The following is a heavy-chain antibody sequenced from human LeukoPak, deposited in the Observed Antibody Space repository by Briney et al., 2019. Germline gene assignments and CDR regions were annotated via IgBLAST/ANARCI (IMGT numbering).Heavy chain of an antibody. J-gene: IGHJ4*02. CDR1: GFTFSSYA. D-gene: IGHD2-2*01. CDR3: AKDLLPYCSSTSCTNFDY. CDR2: ISGSGGST. Sequence: GGSLRLSCAASGFTFSSYAMSWVRQAPGKGLEWVSAISGSGGSTYYADSVKGRFTISRDNSKNTLYLQMNSLSAEDTAVYYCAKDLLPYCSSTSCTNFDYWGQGTLVTVSS. V-gene: IGHV3-23*01.